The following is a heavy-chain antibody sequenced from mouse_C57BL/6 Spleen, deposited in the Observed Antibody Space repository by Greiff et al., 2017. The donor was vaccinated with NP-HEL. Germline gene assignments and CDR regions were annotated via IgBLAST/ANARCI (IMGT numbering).Heavy chain of an antibody. J-gene: IGHJ2*01. Sequence: EVKLVESGGGLVQPGGSLSLSCAASGFTFTDYYMSWVRQPPGKALEWLGFIRNQANGYTTAYSASLKGRFTISRDNSQSILYLQMNALRAEDSATYYCARFHYYGSRHFDYWGQGTTLTVSS. D-gene: IGHD1-1*01. CDR3: ARFHYYGSRHFDY. CDR2: IRNQANGYTT. V-gene: IGHV7-3*01. CDR1: GFTFTDYY.